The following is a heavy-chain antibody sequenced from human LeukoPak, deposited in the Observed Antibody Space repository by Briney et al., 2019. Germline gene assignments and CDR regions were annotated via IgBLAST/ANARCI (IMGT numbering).Heavy chain of an antibody. J-gene: IGHJ5*02. CDR1: GYSFTSYW. D-gene: IGHD2-21*02. Sequence: GESLKISCKGSGYSFTSYWIGWVRQMPGKGLEWMGIIYPGDSDTRYSPSFQGQVTISADKSISTAYLQWSSLKASDTAMYYCARLSVVTATRGWFDPWGQGTLVTVSS. V-gene: IGHV5-51*01. CDR2: IYPGDSDT. CDR3: ARLSVVTATRGWFDP.